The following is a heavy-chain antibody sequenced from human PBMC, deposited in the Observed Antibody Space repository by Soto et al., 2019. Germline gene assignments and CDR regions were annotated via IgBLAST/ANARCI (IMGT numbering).Heavy chain of an antibody. J-gene: IGHJ2*01. D-gene: IGHD6-19*01. CDR2: IIGSGTRS. CDR3: AKGRVVAGYWYFDA. V-gene: IGHV3-23*01. Sequence: EMQLLESGGDLAQPGGSLRIPCAASGFTFSANGMNWVRQAPGKGLEWVSGIIGSGTRSYYADSVKGRFTISRDNSKNTVDLQMNSLRGEDTGVYYCAKGRVVAGYWYFDAWGRGTVVSVSS. CDR1: GFTFSANG.